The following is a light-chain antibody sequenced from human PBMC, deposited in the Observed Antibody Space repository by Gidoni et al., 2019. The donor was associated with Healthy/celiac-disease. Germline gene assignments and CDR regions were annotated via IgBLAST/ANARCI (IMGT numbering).Light chain of an antibody. J-gene: IGKJ1*01. CDR3: QQYNSYSPT. CDR1: QSISSW. CDR2: DAS. V-gene: IGKV1-5*01. Sequence: DIQMTQSPSTLSASVGDRVTITCRASQSISSWLAWYQQKPGKAPKLLIYDASSLESGVPSRFSGSGSGTEFTLTISSLQPDDFATYYCQQYNSYSPTFGRXTKVEIK.